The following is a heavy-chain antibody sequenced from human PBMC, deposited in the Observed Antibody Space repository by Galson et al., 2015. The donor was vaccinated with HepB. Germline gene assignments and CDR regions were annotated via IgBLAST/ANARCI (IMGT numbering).Heavy chain of an antibody. V-gene: IGHV3-33*08. CDR2: IWYDGSNK. D-gene: IGHD2-2*01. Sequence: SLRLSCAASGFTFSSYGMHWVRQAPGKGLEWVAVIWYDGSNKYYADSVKGRFTISRDNSKNTLYLQMNSLRAEDTAVYYCAREGIVVVPAANLPYYYGMDVWGQGTTVTVSS. J-gene: IGHJ6*02. CDR1: GFTFSSYG. CDR3: AREGIVVVPAANLPYYYGMDV.